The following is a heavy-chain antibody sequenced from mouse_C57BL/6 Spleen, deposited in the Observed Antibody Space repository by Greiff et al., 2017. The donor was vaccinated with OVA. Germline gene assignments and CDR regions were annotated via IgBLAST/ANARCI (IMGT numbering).Heavy chain of an antibody. CDR3: AGTGYYGYDEGYAMDY. V-gene: IGHV1-64*01. CDR1: GYTFTSYW. J-gene: IGHJ4*01. Sequence: QVQLQQPGAELVKPGASVKLSCKASGYTFTSYWMHWVKQRPGQGLEWIGMIHPTSGSTNYNEKFKSKATLTVDKSSSTAYMQLSSLTSEDSAVYYCAGTGYYGYDEGYAMDYWGQGTSVTVSS. CDR2: IHPTSGST. D-gene: IGHD2-2*01.